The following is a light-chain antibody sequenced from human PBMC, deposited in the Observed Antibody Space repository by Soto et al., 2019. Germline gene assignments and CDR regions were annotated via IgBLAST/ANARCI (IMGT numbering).Light chain of an antibody. CDR2: AAY. J-gene: IGKJ1*01. CDR1: QSISSY. CDR3: QQSYSSPPT. V-gene: IGKV1-39*01. Sequence: DIQMTQSPSSLSASVGDRVTITCRASQSISSYLNWYQQKPGKAPNLXIYAAYSLQSGVQSRFSGSGSGTDFTLTIRSLQPEDFATYYCQQSYSSPPTFGQGTKVDIK.